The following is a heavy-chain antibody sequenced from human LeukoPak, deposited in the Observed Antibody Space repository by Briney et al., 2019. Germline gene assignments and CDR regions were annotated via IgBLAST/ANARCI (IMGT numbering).Heavy chain of an antibody. CDR2: ISSRSFTI. J-gene: IGHJ3*02. V-gene: IGHV3-48*02. Sequence: GGSLRLSCAASGFTFSAYSMNWVRQAPGKGLDWVSYISSRSFTIYYADSVKGRFTISRDNAKNSLYLQMNSLRDEDTAVYYCAREPRYCGGDCGAFDIWGQGTMVTVSS. D-gene: IGHD2-21*02. CDR1: GFTFSAYS. CDR3: AREPRYCGGDCGAFDI.